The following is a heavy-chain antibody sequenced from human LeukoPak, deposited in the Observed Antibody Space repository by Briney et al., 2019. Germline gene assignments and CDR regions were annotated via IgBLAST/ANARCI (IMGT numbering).Heavy chain of an antibody. CDR3: ARQKEYSSGWYY. V-gene: IGHV4-59*08. CDR2: IYYSGST. CDR1: GGSISSYY. J-gene: IGHJ4*02. Sequence: SETLSLTCTVSGGSISSYYWSWIRQPPGKGLEWIGYIYYSGSTNYNPSLKSRVTISVDTSENQFSLKLSSVTAADTAVYYCARQKEYSSGWYYWGQGTLVTVSS. D-gene: IGHD6-19*01.